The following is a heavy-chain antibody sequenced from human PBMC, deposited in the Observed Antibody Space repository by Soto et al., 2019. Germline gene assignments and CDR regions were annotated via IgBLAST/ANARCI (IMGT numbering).Heavy chain of an antibody. D-gene: IGHD3-22*01. J-gene: IGHJ4*02. Sequence: SETLSLTCAVYGGSFSGYYWTWIRQPPGTGLEWIGEINHSGSTYYNPSLKSRVTISVDTSKNQFSLKLSSVTAADTAVYYCARQSSHYYDSSGYYDYWGQGTLVTVSS. CDR2: INHSGST. CDR1: GGSFSGYY. CDR3: ARQSSHYYDSSGYYDY. V-gene: IGHV4-34*01.